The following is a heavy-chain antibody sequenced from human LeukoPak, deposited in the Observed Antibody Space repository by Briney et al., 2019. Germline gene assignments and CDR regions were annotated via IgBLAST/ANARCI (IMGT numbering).Heavy chain of an antibody. D-gene: IGHD6-19*01. CDR2: TSSSSSYI. Sequence: GGSLRLSCAASGFTFSSYSMNWVRQAPGRGLEWVSSTSSSSSYIYYADSVKGRFTISRDNSKNTLYLQMNSLRAEDTAIYYCAKTRIAVTGRVFYMDVWGKGTTVTIS. CDR3: AKTRIAVTGRVFYMDV. J-gene: IGHJ6*03. V-gene: IGHV3-21*04. CDR1: GFTFSSYS.